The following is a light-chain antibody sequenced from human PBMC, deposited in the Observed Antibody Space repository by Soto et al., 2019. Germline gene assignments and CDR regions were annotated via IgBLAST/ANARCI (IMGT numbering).Light chain of an antibody. CDR2: DAS. J-gene: IGKJ2*01. CDR1: QSISSW. V-gene: IGKV1-5*01. CDR3: QQSDSTPYT. Sequence: DIQMTQSPSTLSASVGDRVTITCRASQSISSWLAWYQQKPGKAPNLLIYDASVLESGVPSRFSGSGSGTEFTLTIGSLQPDDFATYYCQQSDSTPYTFGQGTKVEI.